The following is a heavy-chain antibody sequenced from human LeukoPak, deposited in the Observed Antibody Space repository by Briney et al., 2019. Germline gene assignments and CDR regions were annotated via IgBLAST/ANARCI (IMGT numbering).Heavy chain of an antibody. CDR2: IYYSGST. Sequence: PSETLSLTCTVSGGSISSSSYYWGWIRQPPGKGLEWIGSIYYSGSTYYNPSLKSRVTTSVDTSKNQFSLKLSSVTAADTAVYYCARGPRVGYYYGSGRPTPFDYWGQGTLATVSS. CDR3: ARGPRVGYYYGSGRPTPFDY. CDR1: GGSISSSSYY. D-gene: IGHD3-10*01. J-gene: IGHJ4*02. V-gene: IGHV4-39*07.